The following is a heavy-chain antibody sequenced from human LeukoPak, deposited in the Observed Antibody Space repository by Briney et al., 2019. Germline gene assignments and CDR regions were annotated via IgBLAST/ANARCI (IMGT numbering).Heavy chain of an antibody. CDR2: IIPILGIA. J-gene: IGHJ4*02. CDR1: GGTFSSYA. V-gene: IGHV1-69*04. CDR3: ARTSGCSSTSCYLDY. D-gene: IGHD2-2*01. Sequence: SVTVSCKASGGTFSSYAIRWVRQAPGQGLEWMGRIIPILGIANYAQKFQGRVTITADKSTSTAYMELSSLRSEDTAVYYCARTSGCSSTSCYLDYWGQGTLVTVSS.